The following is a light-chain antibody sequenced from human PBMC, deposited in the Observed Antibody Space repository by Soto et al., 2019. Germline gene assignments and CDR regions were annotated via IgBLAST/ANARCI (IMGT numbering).Light chain of an antibody. V-gene: IGLV2-11*01. CDR1: SSDVGGYNY. CDR3: CSYAGSYSYV. J-gene: IGLJ1*01. Sequence: QSALTQPRSVSGSPGQSVTISCTGTSSDVGGYNYVSWYQQHPGKAPKLMIYDVIKRPSGVPDLFSGSKSGNTASLTISGLQAEDEDDYYCCSYAGSYSYVFGTGTKVTVL. CDR2: DVI.